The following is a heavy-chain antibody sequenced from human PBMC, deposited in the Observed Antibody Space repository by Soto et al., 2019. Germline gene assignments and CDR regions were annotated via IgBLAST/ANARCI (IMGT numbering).Heavy chain of an antibody. CDR1: GYTFTTYG. D-gene: IGHD6-13*01. CDR2: ISPYNGNT. J-gene: IGHJ5*02. V-gene: IGHV1-18*01. CDR3: ARDLRSAAAGP. Sequence: ASVKVSCKASGYTFTTYGVSWVRQAPGQGLEWMGWISPYNGNTTYAQNFQGRVTMTTDTSTSTVHMELRSLRSDDTAMYYCARDLRSAAAGPWGQGTLVTVSS.